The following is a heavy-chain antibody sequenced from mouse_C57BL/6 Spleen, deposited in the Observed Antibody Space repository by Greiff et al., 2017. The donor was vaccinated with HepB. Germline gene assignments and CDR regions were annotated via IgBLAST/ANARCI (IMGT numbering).Heavy chain of an antibody. CDR1: GYTFTSYT. CDR3: ARKTTVVAWDY. J-gene: IGHJ2*01. CDR2: INPSSGYT. D-gene: IGHD1-1*01. V-gene: IGHV1-4*01. Sequence: VQLQQSGAELARPGASVKMSCKASGYTFTSYTMHWVKQRPGQGLEWIGYINPSSGYTKYNQKFKDKATLTADKSSSTASMQLSSLTSEDSAVYYCARKTTVVAWDYWGQGTTRTVSS.